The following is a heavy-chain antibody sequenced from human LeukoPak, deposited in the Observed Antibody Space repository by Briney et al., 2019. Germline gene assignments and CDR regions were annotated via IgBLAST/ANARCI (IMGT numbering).Heavy chain of an antibody. CDR1: GYTFTSYY. CDR3: ARDHGSLYYYDSSGYPFDP. Sequence: ASVKVSCKASGYTFTSYYMHWVRQAPGQGLEWMGIINPSGGSTSYAQKFQGRVTMTRDTSTSTVYMELSSLRSEDTAVYYCARDHGSLYYYDSSGYPFDPWGQGTLVTVSS. V-gene: IGHV1-46*01. J-gene: IGHJ5*02. D-gene: IGHD3-22*01. CDR2: INPSGGST.